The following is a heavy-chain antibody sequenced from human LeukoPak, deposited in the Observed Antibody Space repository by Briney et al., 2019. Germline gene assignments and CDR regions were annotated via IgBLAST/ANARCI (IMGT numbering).Heavy chain of an antibody. V-gene: IGHV1-3*01. D-gene: IGHD6-13*01. J-gene: IGHJ4*02. CDR1: GYTFTSYA. Sequence: GGSLRLSCAASGYTFTSYAMHWVRQAPGQRLEWMGWINAGNGNTKYSQKFQGRVTITRDTSASTAYMELSSLRSEDTAVYYCARIQGSSSWYGPYYFDYWGQGTLVTVSS. CDR3: ARIQGSSSWYGPYYFDY. CDR2: INAGNGNT.